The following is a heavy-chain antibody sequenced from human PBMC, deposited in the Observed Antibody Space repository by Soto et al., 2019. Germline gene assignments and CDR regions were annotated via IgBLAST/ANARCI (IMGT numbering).Heavy chain of an antibody. V-gene: IGHV3-15*01. Sequence: PGGSLRLSCAASGFTFSNAWMSWVRQAPGKGLEWVGRIKSKTDGGATDYAAPVKGRFTISRDDSKNTLYLQMNSLKTEDTAVYYCTTDILRTYYYDSSGYYYFDYWGQGTLSPSPQ. CDR2: IKSKTDGGAT. CDR1: GFTFSNAW. J-gene: IGHJ4*02. CDR3: TTDILRTYYYDSSGYYYFDY. D-gene: IGHD3-22*01.